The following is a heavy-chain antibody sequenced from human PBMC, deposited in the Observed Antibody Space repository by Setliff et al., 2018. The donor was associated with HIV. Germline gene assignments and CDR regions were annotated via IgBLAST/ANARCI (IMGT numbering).Heavy chain of an antibody. Sequence: SETLSLTCTVSGGSISNSDFYWGWIRQSPGKGLEWIGSIYYRGATYYNPTLQSRVTISADTSKNQFYLKLSSVTAADTAVYYCARILLYDSSAYFVNAFDIWGQGTVVTVSS. CDR1: GGSISNSDFY. CDR3: ARILLYDSSAYFVNAFDI. V-gene: IGHV4-39*01. D-gene: IGHD3-22*01. CDR2: IYYRGAT. J-gene: IGHJ3*02.